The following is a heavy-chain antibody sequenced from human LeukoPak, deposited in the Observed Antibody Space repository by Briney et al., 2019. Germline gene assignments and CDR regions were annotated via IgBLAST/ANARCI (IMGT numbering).Heavy chain of an antibody. D-gene: IGHD2-2*01. CDR1: GASVSSHY. CDR3: ASKPIVPASQGHYFDT. J-gene: IGHJ5*02. Sequence: PSGTLSLTCTVSGASVSSHYWSWIRQPPGKGLEWIGNVFHNGDSSFAPSLTSRVTMSVDTSKNQFSLNLNSVTAADTAVYYCASKPIVPASQGHYFDTWGQGILVTVSA. V-gene: IGHV4-59*02. CDR2: VFHNGDS.